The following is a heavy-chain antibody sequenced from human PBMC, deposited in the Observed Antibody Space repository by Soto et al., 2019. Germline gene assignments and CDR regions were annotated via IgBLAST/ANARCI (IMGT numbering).Heavy chain of an antibody. CDR3: ARDPLWGTAMVLWYFDL. D-gene: IGHD5-18*01. CDR1: GFTFSSYA. V-gene: IGHV3-30-3*01. Sequence: QVQLVESGGGVVQPGRSLRLSCAASGFTFSSYAMQWVRQAPGKGLEWVAVISYDGSNKYYADSVKGRFTISRDNSKNTLYLQMNSLRAEDTAVYYCARDPLWGTAMVLWYFDLWGRGTLVTDSS. J-gene: IGHJ2*01. CDR2: ISYDGSNK.